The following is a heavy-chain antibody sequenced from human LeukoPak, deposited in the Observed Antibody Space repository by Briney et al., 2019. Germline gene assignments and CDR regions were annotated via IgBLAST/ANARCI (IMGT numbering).Heavy chain of an antibody. CDR2: ITTGGPNT. Sequence: GGSLRLSCTASGFTFSSYTMSWVRQAPGKGLRWVSTITTGGPNTYYADSVKGRFTVSRDDSKNTLYLQMNSLRAEDTAVYYCVRAENGMDVWGRGTAVTVS. V-gene: IGHV3-23*01. CDR1: GFTFSSYT. CDR3: VRAENGMDV. J-gene: IGHJ6*02.